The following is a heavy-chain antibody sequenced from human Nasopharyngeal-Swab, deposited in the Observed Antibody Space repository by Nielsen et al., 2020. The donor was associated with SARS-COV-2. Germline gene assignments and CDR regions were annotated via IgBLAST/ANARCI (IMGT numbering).Heavy chain of an antibody. V-gene: IGHV1-46*01. CDR3: ARDYGDYFDY. CDR1: GYTLTSYY. Sequence: ASVTVSCKASGYTLTSYYMHWVRQAPGHGLEWMGIINPSGGSTSYAQKFQGRVTMTRDTSTSTVYMELSSLRSEDTAVYYCARDYGDYFDYWGQGTLVTVSS. J-gene: IGHJ4*02. CDR2: INPSGGST. D-gene: IGHD4-17*01.